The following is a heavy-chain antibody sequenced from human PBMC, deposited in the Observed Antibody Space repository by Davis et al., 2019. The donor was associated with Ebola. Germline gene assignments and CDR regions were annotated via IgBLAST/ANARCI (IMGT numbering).Heavy chain of an antibody. CDR1: GFTFRAYA. CDR2: ITAGGDDT. D-gene: IGHD6-13*01. CDR3: VKMGSSSWDSYYYMDV. J-gene: IGHJ6*03. Sequence: PGGSLRLSCAASGFTFRAYAMSWVRQAPGRGLEWVSAITAGGDDTYYPDSVKGRFTISRDNSRNTLYLQMNSLRAEDTAVYHCVKMGSSSWDSYYYMDVWGKGTTVTVSS. V-gene: IGHV3-23*01.